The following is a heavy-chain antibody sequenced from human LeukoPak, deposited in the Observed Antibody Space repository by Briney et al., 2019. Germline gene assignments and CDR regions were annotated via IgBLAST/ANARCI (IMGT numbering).Heavy chain of an antibody. D-gene: IGHD3-22*01. CDR3: ARGTYYYDSSGYKRTTKFDY. CDR2: INHSGST. Sequence: SETLSLTCAVSGGSISSSNWWSWVRQPPGKGLEWIGEINHSGSTNYNPSLKSRVTISVDTSKNQFSLKLSSVTAADTAVYYCARGTYYYDSSGYKRTTKFDYWGQGTLVTVSS. CDR1: GGSISSSNW. V-gene: IGHV4-4*02. J-gene: IGHJ4*02.